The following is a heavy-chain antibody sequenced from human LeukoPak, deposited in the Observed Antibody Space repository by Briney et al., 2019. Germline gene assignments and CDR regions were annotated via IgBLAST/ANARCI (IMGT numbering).Heavy chain of an antibody. Sequence: GGSLRLSCAASGFTFDDYAMHWVRQAPGKGLEWVSGISWNSGSIGYADSVKGRFTISRDNAKNSLYLQMNSLRAEDTAVYYCARGTYYYDSSGYYGDYWGQGTLVTVSS. J-gene: IGHJ4*02. CDR2: ISWNSGSI. V-gene: IGHV3-9*01. D-gene: IGHD3-22*01. CDR3: ARGTYYYDSSGYYGDY. CDR1: GFTFDDYA.